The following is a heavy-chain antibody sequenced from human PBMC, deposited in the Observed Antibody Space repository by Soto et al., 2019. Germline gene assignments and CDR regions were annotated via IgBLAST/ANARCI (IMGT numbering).Heavy chain of an antibody. CDR2: AAYSGGT. V-gene: IGHV4-39*01. D-gene: IGHD2-15*01. CDR3: AKVVVGATSHSDFDS. CDR1: GGAIANNNYF. Sequence: SETLSLTCTVSGGAIANNNYFWCWVRQPPGKGLEWIGSAAYSGGTYKNPSLKSRVTVSVDTSKNQFSLKLTSVTAADTAVYYCAKVVVGATSHSDFDSWGQGTLVTVSS. J-gene: IGHJ4*02.